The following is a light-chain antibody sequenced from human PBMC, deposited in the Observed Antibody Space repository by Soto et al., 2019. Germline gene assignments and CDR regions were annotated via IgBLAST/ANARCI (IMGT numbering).Light chain of an antibody. V-gene: IGKV3-20*01. CDR2: GSS. J-gene: IGKJ2*01. CDR1: QSVTNKY. Sequence: EVVLTQSPGTLSLSPGERATLSCRANQSVTNKYLAWYQQKPGQAPRLLIFGSSDRATGIPDRFSGSGSGTDFTLTISRLEPEDFAVYYCQQYGSSPPYTFGQGTKLEI. CDR3: QQYGSSPPYT.